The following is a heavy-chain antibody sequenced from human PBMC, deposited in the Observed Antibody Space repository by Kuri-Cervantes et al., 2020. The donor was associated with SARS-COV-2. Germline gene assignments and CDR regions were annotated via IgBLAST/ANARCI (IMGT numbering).Heavy chain of an antibody. CDR1: GFTFSDYY. CDR3: ARRGGALGYFDY. Sequence: GESLKISCAASGFTFSDYYMSWIRQAPGKGLEWVSYISSSSSYTNYADSVKGRFTISRDSAKNSLYLQMSSLRDEDTAVYYCARRGGALGYFDYWGQGTLVTVSS. D-gene: IGHD1-26*01. J-gene: IGHJ4*02. V-gene: IGHV3-11*06. CDR2: ISSSSSYT.